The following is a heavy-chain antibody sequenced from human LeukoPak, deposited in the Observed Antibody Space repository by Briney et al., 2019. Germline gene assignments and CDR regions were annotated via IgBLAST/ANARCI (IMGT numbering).Heavy chain of an antibody. CDR3: ASLTGYSSSWYEFDY. D-gene: IGHD6-13*01. CDR1: GFTVGSDY. Sequence: GGSLRLSCAASGFTVGSDYMNWVRQAPGKGLEWVSVIYSGGGTYYADSVKGRFTISRDNSKNTLYLQMNSLRAEDTAMYYCASLTGYSSSWYEFDYWGQGTLVTVSS. CDR2: IYSGGGT. J-gene: IGHJ4*02. V-gene: IGHV3-53*01.